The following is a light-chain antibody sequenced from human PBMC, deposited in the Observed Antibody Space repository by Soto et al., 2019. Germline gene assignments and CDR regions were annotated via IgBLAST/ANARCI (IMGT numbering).Light chain of an antibody. CDR2: SAS. CDR3: QQLYRYPIT. CDR1: QGISNS. J-gene: IGKJ5*01. V-gene: IGKV1-9*01. Sequence: DFQMTQSPSSLSLTAGDRVTITCRASQGISNSLAWYQQKPGKAPKLLIYSASTLQSGVPSRFSGGFSGTEFTLTISSLQPEDFATYYCQQLYRYPITFGQGTRLEIK.